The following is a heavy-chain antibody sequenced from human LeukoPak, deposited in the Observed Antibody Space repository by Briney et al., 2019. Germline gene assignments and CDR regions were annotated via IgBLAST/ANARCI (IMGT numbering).Heavy chain of an antibody. Sequence: GGSLRLSCAASGLTVRTNYMHWVRQSPGKGLEWVSVISTAGQTYYADSVKARFIVSRDTSNNTLSLQMNNLRVDDTAVHYCARERLGLDVWGQGTTVTVSS. J-gene: IGHJ6*02. CDR1: GLTVRTNY. CDR2: ISTAGQT. D-gene: IGHD6-19*01. CDR3: ARERLGLDV. V-gene: IGHV3-66*01.